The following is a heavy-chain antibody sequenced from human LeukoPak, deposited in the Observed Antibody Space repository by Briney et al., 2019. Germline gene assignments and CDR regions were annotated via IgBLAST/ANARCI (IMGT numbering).Heavy chain of an antibody. D-gene: IGHD3-10*01. CDR3: ASLASYYGSGSQSPSVETLDP. V-gene: IGHV3-21*01. J-gene: IGHJ5*02. Sequence: GGSLRLSCAASGFTFSSYSMNWVRQAPGKGLEWVSSISSSSSYIYYADSVKGRFTISRDNAKNSLYLQMNSLRAEDTAVYYCASLASYYGSGSQSPSVETLDPWGQGTLVTVSS. CDR1: GFTFSSYS. CDR2: ISSSSSYI.